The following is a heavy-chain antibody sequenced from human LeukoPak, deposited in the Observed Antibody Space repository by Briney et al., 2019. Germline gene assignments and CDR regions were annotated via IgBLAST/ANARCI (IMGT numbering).Heavy chain of an antibody. CDR2: INHSGST. Sequence: SETLSLTCAVYGGSFSGYYWSWIRQPPGKGLEWIGEINHSGSTNYNPSLKSRVTISVDTSKNQFSLKLSSVTAADTAVYYCANTNRTHYYYMDVWGKGTTVTVSS. J-gene: IGHJ6*03. CDR3: ANTNRTHYYYMDV. CDR1: GGSFSGYY. V-gene: IGHV4-34*01. D-gene: IGHD1-14*01.